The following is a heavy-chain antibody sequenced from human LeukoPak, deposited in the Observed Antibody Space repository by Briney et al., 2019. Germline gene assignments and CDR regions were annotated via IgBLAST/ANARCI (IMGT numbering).Heavy chain of an antibody. D-gene: IGHD6-13*01. Sequence: PGGSLRLSCAASGFTFSSYSMNWVRQAPGKGLEWVSSISSSSSYIYYADSVKGRFTISRDNAKNSLYLQMNSLRAEDTAVYYCARDLGPAAGRLGPAGTHDYWGQGTLVTVSS. CDR1: GFTFSSYS. V-gene: IGHV3-21*01. CDR2: ISSSSSYI. CDR3: ARDLGPAAGRLGPAGTHDY. J-gene: IGHJ4*02.